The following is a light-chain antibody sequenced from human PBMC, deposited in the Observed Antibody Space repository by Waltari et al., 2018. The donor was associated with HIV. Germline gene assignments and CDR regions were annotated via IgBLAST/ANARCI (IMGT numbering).Light chain of an antibody. CDR3: AAWDDSLDGHVL. CDR1: SSHLGKHP. J-gene: IGLJ2*01. V-gene: IGLV1-44*01. CDR2: SSN. Sequence: QSVLTQPPSASGTPGQRVTISCSGSSSHLGKHPVNLYQQLPGTAPKLLIYSSNQRPSGVPDRFSGSKSGTSASLAISGLQSEDEADYFCAAWDDSLDGHVLFGGGTKLTVL.